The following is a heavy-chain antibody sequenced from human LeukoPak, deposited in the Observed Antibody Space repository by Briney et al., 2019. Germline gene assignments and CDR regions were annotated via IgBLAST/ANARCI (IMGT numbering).Heavy chain of an antibody. D-gene: IGHD6-13*01. CDR3: ARARDSSSWYPPYDY. Sequence: GGSLRLSCAASGFTFSSYAMHGVRQAPGKGLEWVAVISYDGSNKYYADSVKGRFTISRDNSKNTLYLQMNSLRAEDTPVYYCARARDSSSWYPPYDYWGQGTLVTVSS. J-gene: IGHJ4*02. CDR1: GFTFSSYA. V-gene: IGHV3-30*04. CDR2: ISYDGSNK.